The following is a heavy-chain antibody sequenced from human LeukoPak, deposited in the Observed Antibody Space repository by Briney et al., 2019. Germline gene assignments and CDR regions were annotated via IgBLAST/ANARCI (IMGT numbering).Heavy chain of an antibody. CDR2: IIPIFGTA. CDR1: GGTFSSYA. J-gene: IGHJ4*02. CDR3: GGNYYDGSGYYPLDY. Sequence: ASVKVSCKASGGTFSSYAISWVRQAPGQGLEWMGGIIPIFGTANYAQKFQGRVTITADKSTSTAYMELSSLRSEDTAVYYCGGNYYDGSGYYPLDYWGQGTLVTVSS. V-gene: IGHV1-69*06. D-gene: IGHD3-22*01.